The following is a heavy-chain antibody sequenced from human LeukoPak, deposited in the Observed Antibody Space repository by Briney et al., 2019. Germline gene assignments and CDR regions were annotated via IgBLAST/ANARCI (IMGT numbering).Heavy chain of an antibody. J-gene: IGHJ4*02. Sequence: PGGSLRLSCAASGFTFSSYGMHWVRQAPGKGLEGVAVISYDESNKYYADSVKGRFTISRDNSKNALYLQMNSLRAEDTAVYYCAKDGQYQLLLYYFDYWGQGTLVTVSS. CDR3: AKDGQYQLLLYYFDY. D-gene: IGHD2-2*01. CDR2: ISYDESNK. CDR1: GFTFSSYG. V-gene: IGHV3-30*18.